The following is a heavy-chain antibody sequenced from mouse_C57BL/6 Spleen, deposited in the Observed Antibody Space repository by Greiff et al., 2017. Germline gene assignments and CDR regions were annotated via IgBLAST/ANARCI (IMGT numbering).Heavy chain of an antibody. J-gene: IGHJ2*01. Sequence: VQLQQSGAELVKPGASVKLSCTASGFNITDYYMHWVKQRTEQSLEWIGGIDPEDGETKYAPKFKGKATITADKSSNTAYLQLSSLTSEDTAVYYCAREYYYGSSLDYWGQGTTLTVSS. CDR1: GFNITDYY. V-gene: IGHV14-2*01. CDR2: IDPEDGET. D-gene: IGHD1-1*01. CDR3: AREYYYGSSLDY.